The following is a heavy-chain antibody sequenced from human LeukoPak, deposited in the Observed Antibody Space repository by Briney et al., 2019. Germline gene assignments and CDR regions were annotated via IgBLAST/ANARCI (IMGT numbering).Heavy chain of an antibody. D-gene: IGHD4-11*01. CDR2: ISSSGVTI. J-gene: IGHJ3*02. Sequence: GGSLRLSCVASGFAFRDYSMNWVRQAPGKGLESVSYISSSGVTIYYADSVKGRFAMSRDNAENSLYLEMNSLRAEDTAVYFCAREFYSMLDLYGFDMWGQGTMVSVSS. V-gene: IGHV3-48*01. CDR3: AREFYSMLDLYGFDM. CDR1: GFAFRDYS.